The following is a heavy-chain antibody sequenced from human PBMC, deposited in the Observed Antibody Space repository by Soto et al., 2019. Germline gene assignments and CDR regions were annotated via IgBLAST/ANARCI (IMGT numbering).Heavy chain of an antibody. D-gene: IGHD3-22*01. V-gene: IGHV1-2*02. J-gene: IGHJ4*02. CDR3: ARVHEQYYYDSSGPFDY. CDR2: INPNSGGT. CDR1: GYTFTGYY. Sequence: ASVKVSCKASGYTFTGYYMHWVRQAPGQGLEWMGWINPNSGGTNYAQKFQGRVTMTRDTSISTAYMELSRLRSDGTAVYYCARVHEQYYYDSSGPFDYWGQGTLVTVS.